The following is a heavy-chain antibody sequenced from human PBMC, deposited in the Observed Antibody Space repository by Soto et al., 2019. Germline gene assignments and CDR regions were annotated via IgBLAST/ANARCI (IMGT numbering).Heavy chain of an antibody. D-gene: IGHD6-13*01. CDR1: GYTFTNYG. Sequence: QVQLVQSGAEVKKPGASVKVSCKASGYTFTNYGISWVRQAPGQGLEWMGWISTNSGHTDYAQNLRGRVTMTTDTSTTTAYMELRSLRSDDTAVYYCARGREGYSSSWYVDWGQGTLVTVSS. J-gene: IGHJ4*02. V-gene: IGHV1-18*04. CDR3: ARGREGYSSSWYVD. CDR2: ISTNSGHT.